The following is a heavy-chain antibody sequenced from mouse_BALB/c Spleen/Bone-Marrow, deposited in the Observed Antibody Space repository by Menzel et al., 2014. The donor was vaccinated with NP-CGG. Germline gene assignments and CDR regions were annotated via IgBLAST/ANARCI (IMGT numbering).Heavy chain of an antibody. CDR1: GFNIKDTY. J-gene: IGHJ4*01. CDR3: ARYYYGSRYAMEY. CDR2: IDPANGNT. D-gene: IGHD1-1*01. Sequence: VQLQQSGAELVKPGASVKLPCTASGFNIKDTYIHWVKQRPEQGLEWIGRIDPANGNTKYDPKFQGKATITADTSSNTAYMQRSSLTSGDTAAYCCARYYYGSRYAMEYWGQGTSVTVSS. V-gene: IGHV14-3*02.